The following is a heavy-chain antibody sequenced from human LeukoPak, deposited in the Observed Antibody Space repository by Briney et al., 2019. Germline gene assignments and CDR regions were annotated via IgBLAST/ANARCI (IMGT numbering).Heavy chain of an antibody. CDR2: ISAYSGNT. J-gene: IGHJ4*02. CDR1: GYTFTSYG. Sequence: GASVKVSCKASGYTFTSYGISWVRQAPGQGLEWMGWISAYSGNTNYAQKLQGRVTMTTDTSTSTAYMELRSLRSDDTAVYYCARDSETAIVGATSLDYWGQGTLVTVSS. D-gene: IGHD1-26*01. CDR3: ARDSETAIVGATSLDY. V-gene: IGHV1-18*01.